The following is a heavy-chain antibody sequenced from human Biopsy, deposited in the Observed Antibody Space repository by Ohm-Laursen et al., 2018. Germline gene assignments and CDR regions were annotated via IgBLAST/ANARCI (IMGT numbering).Heavy chain of an antibody. CDR1: GGMFNSYT. V-gene: IGHV1-69*06. J-gene: IGHJ2*01. Sequence: AASVKVSRKASGGMFNSYTINWLRQAPGQGLQWMGGIMSLYNTTNYAQKFWDRITVTADKSTNTVYMTLSSLTSEDTAVYFCARGLGGYDYWYFDLWGRGTLVIVSS. D-gene: IGHD5-12*01. CDR3: ARGLGGYDYWYFDL. CDR2: IMSLYNTT.